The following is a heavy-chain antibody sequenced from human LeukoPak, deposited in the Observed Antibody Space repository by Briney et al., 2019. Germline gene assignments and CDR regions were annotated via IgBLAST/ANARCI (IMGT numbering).Heavy chain of an antibody. CDR3: AKDGVIVATILDY. Sequence: QSGGSLRLSCSASGFTFSSYTMSWVRQAPGKGLEWVSGISGSGGSTNYPDSVKGRFTISRDNSKNTLYLQMNSLRAEDTAVYYCAKDGVIVATILDYWGQGTLVTASS. D-gene: IGHD5-12*01. V-gene: IGHV3-23*01. CDR1: GFTFSSYT. J-gene: IGHJ4*02. CDR2: ISGSGGST.